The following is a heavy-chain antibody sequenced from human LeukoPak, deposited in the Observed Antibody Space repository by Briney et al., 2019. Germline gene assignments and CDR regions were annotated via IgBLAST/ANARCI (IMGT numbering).Heavy chain of an antibody. CDR3: ARADILTGYYPGDWFDP. Sequence: SETLSLTCAVYGGSFSGYYWSRIRQPPGKGLEWIGEINHSGSTNYNPSLKSRVTISVDTSKNQFSLKLSSVTAADTAVYYCARADILTGYYPGDWFDPWGQGTLATVSS. CDR2: INHSGST. CDR1: GGSFSGYY. V-gene: IGHV4-34*01. J-gene: IGHJ5*02. D-gene: IGHD3-9*01.